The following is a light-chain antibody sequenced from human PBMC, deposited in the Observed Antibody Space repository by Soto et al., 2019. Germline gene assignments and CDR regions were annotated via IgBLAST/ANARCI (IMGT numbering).Light chain of an antibody. CDR2: EVR. CDR1: TSDVGDYNY. J-gene: IGLJ1*01. V-gene: IGLV2-14*01. CDR3: SSYTSTSILYV. Sequence: QSALTQPASVSGSPGQSITISCTGTTSDVGDYNYVSWYQQHPGKAPKLMIYEVRNRPSGVSNRFSGSKSGNTASLTISGLQAEDEADYYSSSYTSTSILYVFGTGTKVTVL.